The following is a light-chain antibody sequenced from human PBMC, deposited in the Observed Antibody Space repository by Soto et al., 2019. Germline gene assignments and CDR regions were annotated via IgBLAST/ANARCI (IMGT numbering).Light chain of an antibody. Sequence: DIQMTQSPSTLSASVGDRVTITCRASQSINNWLAWYQQKPGKAPKLFIFKASTLESGVPSRFSGSGSGTEFTLSISSLQPGDFATYFCQQYESFPRTFGQGTKVEIK. CDR1: QSINNW. V-gene: IGKV1-5*03. CDR3: QQYESFPRT. J-gene: IGKJ1*01. CDR2: KAS.